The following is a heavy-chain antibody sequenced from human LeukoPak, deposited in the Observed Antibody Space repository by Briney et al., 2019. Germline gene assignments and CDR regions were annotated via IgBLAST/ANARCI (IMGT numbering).Heavy chain of an antibody. D-gene: IGHD1-1*01. CDR2: INHYGST. CDR1: GFSLRSNY. V-gene: IGHV4-4*02. Sequence: PGGSLRLSCAASGFSLRSNYMSWVRQPPGKGPEWIGEINHYGSTNYNPSPKSRVTISVDTSKNQFSLKLRSVTAADTAVYYCARDRGTWNDDGFDYWGQGTLVTVSS. CDR3: ARDRGTWNDDGFDY. J-gene: IGHJ4*02.